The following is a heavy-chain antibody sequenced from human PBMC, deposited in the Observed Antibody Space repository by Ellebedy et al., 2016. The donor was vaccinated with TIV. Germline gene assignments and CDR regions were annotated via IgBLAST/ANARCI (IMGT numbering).Heavy chain of an antibody. Sequence: SVKVSXXASGGTFSSYAISWVRQAPGQGLEWMGGIIPIFGTANYAQKFQGRVTITADKSTSTAYMELSSLRSEDTAVYYCATDHYYDSSSPDYYYGMDVWGQGTTVTVSS. D-gene: IGHD3-22*01. CDR3: ATDHYYDSSSPDYYYGMDV. CDR1: GGTFSSYA. V-gene: IGHV1-69*06. J-gene: IGHJ6*02. CDR2: IIPIFGTA.